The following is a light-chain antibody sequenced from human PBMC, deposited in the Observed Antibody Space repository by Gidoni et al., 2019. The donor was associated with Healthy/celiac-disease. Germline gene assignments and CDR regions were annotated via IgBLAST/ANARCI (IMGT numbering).Light chain of an antibody. V-gene: IGLV2-14*03. Sequence: QSALTQPASVSGSPGQSITISCTGTSSDVGGYNYVSWYQQHPGKAPKLMIYDVSNRPSGVSNRFSGSKSGNTASLTISALQAEDEADYYCSSYTSSSTFSYVFGTGTKVTVL. CDR2: DVS. CDR1: SSDVGGYNY. J-gene: IGLJ1*01. CDR3: SSYTSSSTFSYV.